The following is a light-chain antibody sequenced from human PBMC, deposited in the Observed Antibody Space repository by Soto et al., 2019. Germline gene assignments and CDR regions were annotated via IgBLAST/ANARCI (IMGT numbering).Light chain of an antibody. J-gene: IGKJ3*01. CDR1: QSINTY. CDR2: DAS. Sequence: ETVLTQSPATLSLSPGERATLSCRASQSINTYLAWYQQKPGQAPRLLIYDASNRATGIPARFSGSGSGTDFTLTISSLEPEDFAVYYCQQRFTWPCFGPGTKVDVK. V-gene: IGKV3-11*01. CDR3: QQRFTWPC.